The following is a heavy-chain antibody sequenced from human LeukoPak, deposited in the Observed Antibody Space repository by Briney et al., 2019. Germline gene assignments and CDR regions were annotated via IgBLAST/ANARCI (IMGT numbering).Heavy chain of an antibody. CDR2: IYYSGST. CDR1: GGSISSSSYY. J-gene: IGHJ4*02. V-gene: IGHV4-39*07. Sequence: PSETLSLTCAVSGGSISSSSYYWGWIRQPPGRGLEWIGSIYYSGSTYYNPSLKSRVTISVDTSKNQFSLKLSSVTAADTAVYYCAAYGSGSYYNGGYFDYWGQGTLVTVSS. D-gene: IGHD3-10*01. CDR3: AAYGSGSYYNGGYFDY.